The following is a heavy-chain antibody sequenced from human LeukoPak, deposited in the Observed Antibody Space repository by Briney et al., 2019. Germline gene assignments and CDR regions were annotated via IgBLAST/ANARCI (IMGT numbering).Heavy chain of an antibody. Sequence: SETLSLTCTVSGGSISSYYWSWIRQPPGKGLEWIGYIYYSGSTNYNPSLKRRVTISVDTSKNQFSLKLSSVTAADTAVYYCARTITIFGVVIIGAFDIWGQGTMVTVSS. V-gene: IGHV4-59*01. CDR2: IYYSGST. D-gene: IGHD3-3*01. CDR1: GGSISSYY. J-gene: IGHJ3*02. CDR3: ARTITIFGVVIIGAFDI.